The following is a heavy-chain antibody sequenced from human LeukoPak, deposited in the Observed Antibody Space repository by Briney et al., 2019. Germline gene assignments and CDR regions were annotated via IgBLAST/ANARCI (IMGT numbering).Heavy chain of an antibody. CDR2: IYYNGIT. V-gene: IGHV4-59*08. D-gene: IGHD3-16*02. J-gene: IGHJ6*02. CDR1: GGSISSYY. CDR3: TRHDAVPVIGHGMGV. Sequence: SETLSLTCTVSGGSISSYYWSWIRQPPGKGLEWVGYIYYNGITNYNPSFESRVTISVDTSKNQFSLKLSPVTAADTAVYYCTRHDAVPVIGHGMGVWGQGTTVTVSS.